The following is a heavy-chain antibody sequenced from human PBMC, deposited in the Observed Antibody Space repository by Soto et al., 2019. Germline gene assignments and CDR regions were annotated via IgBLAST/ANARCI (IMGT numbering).Heavy chain of an antibody. J-gene: IGHJ4*02. V-gene: IGHV4-39*01. CDR2: IYYSGST. D-gene: IGHD1-26*01. CDR1: GGSISSTSYD. Sequence: XXTLSLPCTVSGGSISSTSYDWGFIRQPPGNGLEWIGSIYYSGSTYYNPSLKSRVTISVDTSKNQFSLKLSSVNAADTAVYYCAKPSGSYLYYFDYWGQGTLVTVSS. CDR3: AKPSGSYLYYFDY.